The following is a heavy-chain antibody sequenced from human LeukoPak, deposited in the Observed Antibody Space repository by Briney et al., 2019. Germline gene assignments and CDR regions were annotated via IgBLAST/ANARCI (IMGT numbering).Heavy chain of an antibody. Sequence: GGSLRLSCVVSGIPFSDYYMNWVRQAPGKGLEWISYISSSSSYTDYADSVKGRFTNSRDNAQNALFLQMNSLRVEDTAVYYCAAGTAADYWGQGTLVTVSS. CDR1: GIPFSDYY. D-gene: IGHD6-13*01. V-gene: IGHV3-11*03. CDR2: ISSSSSYT. J-gene: IGHJ4*02. CDR3: AAGTAADY.